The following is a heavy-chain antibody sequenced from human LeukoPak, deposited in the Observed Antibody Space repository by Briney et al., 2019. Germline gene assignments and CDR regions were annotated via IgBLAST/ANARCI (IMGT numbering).Heavy chain of an antibody. CDR1: GYTFTSYA. J-gene: IGHJ5*02. V-gene: IGHV1-3*01. Sequence: ASVKVSCKASGYTFTSYAMHWVRQAPGQRLEWMGWINAGNGNTKYSQKFQGRVTMTRDTSTSTVYMELSSLRSEDTAVYYCARVGIAAAGISNWFDPWGQGTLVTVSS. CDR2: INAGNGNT. CDR3: ARVGIAAAGISNWFDP. D-gene: IGHD6-13*01.